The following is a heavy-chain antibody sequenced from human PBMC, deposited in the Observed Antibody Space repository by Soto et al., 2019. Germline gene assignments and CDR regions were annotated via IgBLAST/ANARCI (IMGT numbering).Heavy chain of an antibody. V-gene: IGHV5-10-1*01. CDR3: ASSYYDSSGYPDY. CDR2: IDPSDSYT. D-gene: IGHD3-22*01. J-gene: IGHJ4*02. Sequence: TGLEWMGRIDPSDSYTNYSPSFQGHVTISADKSISTAYLQWSSLKASDTAMYYCASSYYDSSGYPDYWGQGTLVTVSS.